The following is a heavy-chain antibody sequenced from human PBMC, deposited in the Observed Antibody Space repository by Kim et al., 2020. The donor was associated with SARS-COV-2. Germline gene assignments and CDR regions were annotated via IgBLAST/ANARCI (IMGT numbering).Heavy chain of an antibody. J-gene: IGHJ4*02. D-gene: IGHD3-10*01. Sequence: YYNPSLKSRVTISVDTSKNQFSLKLSSVTAADTAVYYCAVSLAYYGSDDYWGQGTLVTVSS. CDR3: AVSLAYYGSDDY. V-gene: IGHV4-39*01.